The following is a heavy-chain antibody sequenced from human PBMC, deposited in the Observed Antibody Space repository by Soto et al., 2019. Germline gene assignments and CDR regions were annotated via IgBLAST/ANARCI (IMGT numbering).Heavy chain of an antibody. CDR1: GFTFSNAW. CDR2: IKSKTDGGTT. D-gene: IGHD1-26*01. V-gene: IGHV3-15*07. Sequence: GGSLRLSCAASGFTFSNAWMNWVRQAPGKGLEWVGRIKSKTDGGTTDYAAPVKGRFTISRDDSKNTLYLQMNSLKTEDTAVYYCTTGPFWELGDYYGMDVWGQGTTVTVSS. CDR3: TTGPFWELGDYYGMDV. J-gene: IGHJ6*02.